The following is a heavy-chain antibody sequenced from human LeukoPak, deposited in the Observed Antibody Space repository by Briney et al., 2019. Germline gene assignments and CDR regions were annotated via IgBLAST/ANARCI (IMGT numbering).Heavy chain of an antibody. Sequence: PSETLSLTRTVSGGSISSYYWSWIRQPAGKGLEWIGRIYTSGSTNYNPSLKSRVTMSVDTSKNQFSLKLSSVTAADTAVYYCARDSPVYYDSSGYYLGYFDYWGQGTLVTVSS. CDR3: ARDSPVYYDSSGYYLGYFDY. J-gene: IGHJ4*02. CDR1: GGSISSYY. D-gene: IGHD3-22*01. V-gene: IGHV4-4*07. CDR2: IYTSGST.